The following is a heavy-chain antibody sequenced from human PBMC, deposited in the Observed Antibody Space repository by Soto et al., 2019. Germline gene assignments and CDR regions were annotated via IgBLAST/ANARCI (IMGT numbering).Heavy chain of an antibody. Sequence: QVQLVQSGAEVKKPGSSVKVSCKASGGTFSSYAISWVRQAPGQGLEWMGGIIPIFGTANYAQKFQGRVTITADDSTSTAYMELSSLRSEDTAVYYCARARRGAMVWGVIIVYDYWGQGTLVTVSS. CDR1: GGTFSSYA. J-gene: IGHJ4*02. CDR3: ARARRGAMVWGVIIVYDY. V-gene: IGHV1-69*01. D-gene: IGHD3-10*01. CDR2: IIPIFGTA.